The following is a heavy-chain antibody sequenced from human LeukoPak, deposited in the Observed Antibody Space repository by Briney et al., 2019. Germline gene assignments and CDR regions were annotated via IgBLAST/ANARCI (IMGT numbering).Heavy chain of an antibody. CDR3: ARDSASGSYPYYGMDV. J-gene: IGHJ6*02. CDR1: GGTFSSYA. D-gene: IGHD1-26*01. Sequence: SVKVSCKASGGTFSSYAISWVRQAPGQGLEWMGRIIPILGIANYAQKFQGRVTITADKSTSTAYMELSSLRSEDTAVYYCARDSASGSYPYYGMDVWGQGTTVTVSS. V-gene: IGHV1-69*04. CDR2: IIPILGIA.